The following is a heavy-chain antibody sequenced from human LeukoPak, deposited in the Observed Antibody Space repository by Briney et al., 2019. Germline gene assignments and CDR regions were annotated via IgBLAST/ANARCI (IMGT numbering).Heavy chain of an antibody. J-gene: IGHJ6*03. CDR2: IYTSGST. V-gene: IGHV4-59*10. Sequence: SETLSLTCAVYGGSFSGYYWNWIRQPAGKGLEWIGRIYTSGSTNYNPSLKSRVTISVDTSKNQFSLKLSSVTAADTAVYYCARSRYSSSSYYMDVWGKGTTVTISS. CDR1: GGSFSGYY. D-gene: IGHD6-13*01. CDR3: ARSRYSSSSYYMDV.